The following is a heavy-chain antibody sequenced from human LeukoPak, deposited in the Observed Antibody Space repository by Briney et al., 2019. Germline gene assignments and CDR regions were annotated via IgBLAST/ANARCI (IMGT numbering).Heavy chain of an antibody. Sequence: PSETLSLTCAVYGGSFSGYYWSWIRQPPGKGLEWIGEINHSGSTNYNPSLKSRVTISVDTSKNQFSLKLSSVTAADTAVYYCARGRPRYYHGSGSHTFDYWGQGTLVTVSS. CDR3: ARGRPRYYHGSGSHTFDY. V-gene: IGHV4-34*01. D-gene: IGHD3-10*01. CDR1: GGSFSGYY. J-gene: IGHJ4*02. CDR2: INHSGST.